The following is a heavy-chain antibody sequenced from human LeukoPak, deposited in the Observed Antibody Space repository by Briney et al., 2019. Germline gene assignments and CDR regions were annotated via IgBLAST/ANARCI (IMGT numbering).Heavy chain of an antibody. D-gene: IGHD2-2*01. Sequence: ASVKVSCKASGGTFSSYAISWVRQAPGQGLEWMGGIIPIFGTANYAQNFQGRVTITADESTSTAYMELSSLRSEDTAVYYCAREVQVVPAATHYYYYMDVWGKGTTVTISS. J-gene: IGHJ6*03. CDR3: AREVQVVPAATHYYYYMDV. CDR2: IIPIFGTA. CDR1: GGTFSSYA. V-gene: IGHV1-69*13.